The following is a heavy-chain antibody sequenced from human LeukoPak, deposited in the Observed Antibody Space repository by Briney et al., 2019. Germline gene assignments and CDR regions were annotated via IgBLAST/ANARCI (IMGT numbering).Heavy chain of an antibody. CDR1: GGTFSSYA. V-gene: IGHV1-69*05. J-gene: IGHJ6*02. D-gene: IGHD2-15*01. CDR2: IIPIFGTA. CDR3: GRGPKAGGPHHDMDV. Sequence: SVKVSCKASGGTFSSYAISWVRQAPGQGLEWMGGIIPIFGTANYAQKFQGRATMTTDTSTSTAYMELRSLSSDDTAVYYCGRGPKAGGPHHDMDVWGRGTTVTVSS.